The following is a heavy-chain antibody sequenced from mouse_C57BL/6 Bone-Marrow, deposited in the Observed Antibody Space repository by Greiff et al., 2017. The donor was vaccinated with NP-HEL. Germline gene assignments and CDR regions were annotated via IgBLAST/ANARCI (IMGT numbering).Heavy chain of an antibody. D-gene: IGHD2-1*01. J-gene: IGHJ2*01. CDR1: GYTFTNYW. V-gene: IGHV1-63*01. CDR2: IYPGGGYT. CDR3: ARGGLYYGFDY. Sequence: QVQLKESGAELVRPGTSVKMSCKASGYTFTNYWIGWAKQRPGHGLEWIGDIYPGGGYTNYNEKFKGKATLTADKSSSTAYMQFSSLTSEDSAIYYCARGGLYYGFDYWGQGTTLTVSS.